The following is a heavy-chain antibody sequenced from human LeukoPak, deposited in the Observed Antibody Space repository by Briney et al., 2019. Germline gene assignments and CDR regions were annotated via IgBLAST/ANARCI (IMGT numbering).Heavy chain of an antibody. J-gene: IGHJ5*02. CDR3: ARGKGGSWGNWFDP. V-gene: IGHV1-3*03. CDR1: GYTFTSYA. Sequence: GASVKVSCKASGYTFTSYAMHWVRQAPGQRREWMGWINAGNGNTKYSQEFQGRVTITRDTSASTAYMELSRLRSEDMAVYYCARGKGGSWGNWFDPWGQGTLVTVSS. D-gene: IGHD3-16*01. CDR2: INAGNGNT.